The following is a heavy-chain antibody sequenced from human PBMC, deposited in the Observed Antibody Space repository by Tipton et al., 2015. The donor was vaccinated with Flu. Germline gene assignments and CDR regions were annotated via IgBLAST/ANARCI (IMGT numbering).Heavy chain of an antibody. J-gene: IGHJ4*02. CDR1: NGSLSSYY. CDR2: IYNSVYT. Sequence: TLSLTCIVSNGSLSSYYWNWIRQSPGKGLEWIGYIYNSVYTKYNPSLKSRVTISVDSSKNQFSLRLSSVTAADTAVYFFARDPSLGMPEYFDSWGQGTLVTVSS. V-gene: IGHV4-59*01. D-gene: IGHD2-2*01. CDR3: ARDPSLGMPEYFDS.